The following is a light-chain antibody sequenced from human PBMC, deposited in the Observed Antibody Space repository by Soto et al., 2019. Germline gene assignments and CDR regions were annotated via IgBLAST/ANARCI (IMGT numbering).Light chain of an antibody. CDR2: EGS. CDR1: SSDVGGYNL. Sequence: QSVLTQPASVSGSPGQSITISCTGTSSDVGGYNLVSWYQQHPGKAPKVMIYEGSKRPSGVSNRFSGSKSDNTASLTISGLQPEDEADYYCSSYAGSSTVVFGGGTQLTVL. J-gene: IGLJ2*01. V-gene: IGLV2-23*01. CDR3: SSYAGSSTVV.